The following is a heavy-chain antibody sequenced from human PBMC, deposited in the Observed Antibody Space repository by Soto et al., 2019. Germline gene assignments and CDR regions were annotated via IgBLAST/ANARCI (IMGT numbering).Heavy chain of an antibody. CDR2: ISYDGSNK. Sequence: GGSLRLSCAASGFTFSSYGMHWARQAPGKGLEWVAVISYDGSNKYYADSVKGRFTISRDNSKNTLYLQMNSLRAEDTAVYYCAKTLWVRELSGFYYYYYGMDVWGQGTTVTVSS. V-gene: IGHV3-30*18. D-gene: IGHD3-16*02. CDR1: GFTFSSYG. J-gene: IGHJ6*02. CDR3: AKTLWVRELSGFYYYYYGMDV.